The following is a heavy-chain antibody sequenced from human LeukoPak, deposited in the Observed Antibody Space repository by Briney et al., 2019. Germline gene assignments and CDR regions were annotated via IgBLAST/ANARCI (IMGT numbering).Heavy chain of an antibody. J-gene: IGHJ4*02. CDR2: INPNSGGT. CDR3: ARGYCSGDCFTLFDY. D-gene: IGHD2-21*02. CDR1: GYMFTGYY. V-gene: IGHV1-2*02. Sequence: GVSVKVSCKASGYMFTGYYMHWVRQAPGQGLEWMGWINPNSGGTNYAQKFQGRVTMTKDTSISTAYMELSSLRSDDTAVYYRARGYCSGDCFTLFDYWGQGTLVTVSS.